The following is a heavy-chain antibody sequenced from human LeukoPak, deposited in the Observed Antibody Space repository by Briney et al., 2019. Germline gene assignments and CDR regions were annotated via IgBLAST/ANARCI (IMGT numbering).Heavy chain of an antibody. CDR2: IYYSGST. Sequence: SETLSLTCTVSGGSIRSGNYYWSWIRQPPWKGLEWIGYIYYSGSTYYNPSLKSRVTISVDTSKNQFSLKLSSVTAADTAVYYCARAGGGGSYYPWFDPWGQGTLVTLSS. CDR3: ARAGGGGSYYPWFDP. V-gene: IGHV4-30-4*08. J-gene: IGHJ5*02. D-gene: IGHD1-26*01. CDR1: GGSIRSGNYY.